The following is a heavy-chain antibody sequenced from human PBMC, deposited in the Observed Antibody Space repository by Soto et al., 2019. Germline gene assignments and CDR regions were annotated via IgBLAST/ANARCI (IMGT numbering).Heavy chain of an antibody. D-gene: IGHD3-10*01. CDR2: INPSGGST. Sequence: QVQLVQSGAEVKKPGASVKVSCKASGYTFTSYYMHWVRQAPGQGLEWMGIINPSGGSTSYAQKFQGRVTKTRDTSTSTVYMELSSLRSEDTAVYYCARVSPRGYYFDYWGQGTLVTVSS. CDR3: ARVSPRGYYFDY. J-gene: IGHJ4*02. CDR1: GYTFTSYY. V-gene: IGHV1-46*01.